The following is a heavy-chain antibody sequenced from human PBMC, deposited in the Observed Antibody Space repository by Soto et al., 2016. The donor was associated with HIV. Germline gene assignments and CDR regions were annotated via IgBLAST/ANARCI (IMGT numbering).Heavy chain of an antibody. CDR1: GFTVNSNY. CDR3: ARVLTKGHDYGDYEDTYYFDY. D-gene: IGHD4-17*01. CDR2: IYSGGTT. Sequence: EVKLVESGGDLSRPGESLRLSCAASGFTVNSNYMTWVRLAPGKGLEWVSSIYSGGTTYYADSIVDRLIISRDTSKNIVYLQMNNLRVEDTAVYFCARVLTKGHDYGDYEDTYYFDYWGQGTLVTVSS. V-gene: IGHV3-66*01. J-gene: IGHJ4*02.